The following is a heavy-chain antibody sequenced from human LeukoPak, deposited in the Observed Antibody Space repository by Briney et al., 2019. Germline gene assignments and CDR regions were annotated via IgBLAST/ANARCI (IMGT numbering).Heavy chain of an antibody. J-gene: IGHJ3*02. CDR1: GYTFTSYD. CDR2: ISAYNGNT. Sequence: ASVKVSCKASGYTFTSYDISWVRQAPGQGLEWMGWISAYNGNTNYAQKLQGRVTMTTDTSTSTAYMELRSLRSDDTAVYYCARFGLGKHIEVAGIPFDIWGQGTMVTVSS. D-gene: IGHD6-19*01. CDR3: ARFGLGKHIEVAGIPFDI. V-gene: IGHV1-18*01.